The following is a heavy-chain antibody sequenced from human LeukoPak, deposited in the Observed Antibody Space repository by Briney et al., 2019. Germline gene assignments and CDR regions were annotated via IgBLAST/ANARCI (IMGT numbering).Heavy chain of an antibody. V-gene: IGHV3-23*01. CDR2: IGASGGST. D-gene: IGHD3-9*01. CDR1: GFTFSSYA. J-gene: IGHJ4*02. CDR3: AKAEGYDILTGLDY. Sequence: GGSLRLSCATPGFTFSSYAMSWVRQAPGEGLEWVSGIGASGGSTYYADSVKGRFTISRDNSKNTLYLQMNSLRTEDTAVYYCAKAEGYDILTGLDYWGQGTLVTVSS.